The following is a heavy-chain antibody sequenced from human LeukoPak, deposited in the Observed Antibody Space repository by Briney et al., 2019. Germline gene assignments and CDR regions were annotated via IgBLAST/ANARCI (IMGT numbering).Heavy chain of an antibody. CDR3: ARESQYSYGPEGY. CDR2: ISSSGSTI. Sequence: GGSLRLSCVASGFMFDDYDMSWVRQAPWKGLEWVSYISSSGSTIYYADSVKGRFTISRDNAKNSLYLQMNSLRAEDTALYYCARESQYSYGPEGYWGQGTLVTVSS. J-gene: IGHJ4*02. V-gene: IGHV3-11*01. D-gene: IGHD5-18*01. CDR1: GFMFDDYD.